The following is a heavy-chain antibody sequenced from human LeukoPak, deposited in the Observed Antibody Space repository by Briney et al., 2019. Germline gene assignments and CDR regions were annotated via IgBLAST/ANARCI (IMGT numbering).Heavy chain of an antibody. CDR2: IRGRGGST. J-gene: IGHJ4*02. CDR1: GFTFNNYA. V-gene: IGHV3-23*01. CDR3: AKDGIGGIYYDSSGYFDN. D-gene: IGHD3-22*01. Sequence: PGGSLRLSCAASGFTFNNYAMSWVRQAPGKGLECVSAIRGRGGSTYYADPLKGRFTISRDNSKNTLYLQMNSLRAEDTALYYCAKDGIGGIYYDSSGYFDNWGQGTLVTVSS.